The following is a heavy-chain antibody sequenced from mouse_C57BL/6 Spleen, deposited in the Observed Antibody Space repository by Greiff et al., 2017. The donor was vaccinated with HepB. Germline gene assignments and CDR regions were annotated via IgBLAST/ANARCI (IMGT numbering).Heavy chain of an antibody. CDR2: IRNKANGYTT. Sequence: EVQLQESGGGLVQPGGSLSLSCAASGFTFTDYYMSWVRQPPGKALEWLGFIRNKANGYTTEYSASVKGRFTISRDNSQSILYLQMNALRAEDSATYYCARYTTTAFDYWGQGTTLTVSS. V-gene: IGHV7-3*01. CDR3: ARYTTTAFDY. D-gene: IGHD1-2*01. J-gene: IGHJ2*01. CDR1: GFTFTDYY.